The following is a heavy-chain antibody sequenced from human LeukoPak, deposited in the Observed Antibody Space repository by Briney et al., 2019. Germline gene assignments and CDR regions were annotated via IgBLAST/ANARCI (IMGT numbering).Heavy chain of an antibody. D-gene: IGHD3-22*01. CDR1: GGSFSGYY. Sequence: SETLSLTCAVYGGSFSGYYWSWIRQHPGKGLEWIGYIYYSGSTYYNPSLKSRVTISVDTSKNQFSLKLSSVTAADTAVYYCAREKAMGNYYDSSGYYYFDYWGQGTLVTVSS. CDR3: AREKAMGNYYDSSGYYYFDY. CDR2: IYYSGST. V-gene: IGHV4-31*11. J-gene: IGHJ4*02.